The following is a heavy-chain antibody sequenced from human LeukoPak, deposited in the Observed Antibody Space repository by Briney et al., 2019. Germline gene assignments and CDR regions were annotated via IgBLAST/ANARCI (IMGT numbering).Heavy chain of an antibody. Sequence: QTGGSLRLSCAASGFTVSSNYMSWVRQAPGKGLEWVSVIYSGGSTYYADSVKGRFTISRDNSKNTLYLQMNSLRAEDTAVYFCARGRGPRETPYFSDYWGQGTLVTVSS. J-gene: IGHJ4*02. CDR2: IYSGGST. V-gene: IGHV3-66*01. CDR3: ARGRGPRETPYFSDY. CDR1: GFTVSSNY. D-gene: IGHD1-26*01.